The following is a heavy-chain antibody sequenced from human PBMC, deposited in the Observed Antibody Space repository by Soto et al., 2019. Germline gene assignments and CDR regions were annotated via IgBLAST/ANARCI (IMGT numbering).Heavy chain of an antibody. Sequence: VASVKVSCKASGYTFTSYYMHWVRQAPGQGLEWMGIINPSGGSTSYAQKFQGRVTMTRDTSTSTVYMELSSLRSEDTAVYYCARALLSIAVAGPDLDYWGQGTLVTVSS. CDR1: GYTFTSYY. D-gene: IGHD6-19*01. V-gene: IGHV1-46*01. J-gene: IGHJ4*02. CDR2: INPSGGST. CDR3: ARALLSIAVAGPDLDY.